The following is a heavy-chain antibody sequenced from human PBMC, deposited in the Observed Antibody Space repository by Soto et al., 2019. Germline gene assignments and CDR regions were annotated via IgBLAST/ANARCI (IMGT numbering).Heavy chain of an antibody. D-gene: IGHD6-13*01. V-gene: IGHV2-70*01. CDR3: VGGSRFEVHY. Sequence: SGPTLVNPPQTLTLTCTFSGFSLSTSGMCVSWIRQPPGKALEWLALIDWDDDKYYSTSLKTRLTISKDTSKNQVVLTMTNMDPVDTATYYCVGGSRFEVHYWGQGTLVTVSS. J-gene: IGHJ4*02. CDR2: IDWDDDK. CDR1: GFSLSTSGMC.